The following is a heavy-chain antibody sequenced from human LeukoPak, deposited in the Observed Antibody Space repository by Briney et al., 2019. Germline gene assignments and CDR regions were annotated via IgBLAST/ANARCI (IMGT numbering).Heavy chain of an antibody. V-gene: IGHV3-30*18. J-gene: IGHJ6*03. CDR2: ISYDAKSN. CDR3: AKGHGWEASYYYYYMDV. Sequence: GGSLRLSCAASGFTFSSYEMNWVRQVPGKGLEWVAVISYDAKSNYHVDSVKGRFTISRDNSKNTLYLQMNSLRAEDTAVYYCAKGHGWEASYYYYYMDVWGKGTTVTISS. D-gene: IGHD1-26*01. CDR1: GFTFSSYE.